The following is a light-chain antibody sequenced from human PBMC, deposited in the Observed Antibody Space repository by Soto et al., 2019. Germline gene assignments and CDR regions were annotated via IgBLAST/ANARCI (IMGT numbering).Light chain of an antibody. CDR3: QQYYESPYA. Sequence: DIVMTQSPDYLALSLGERATINCKSSQTVLYSSNNRNYLAWYQQKPGQPPKLLIYWASSRESGVLDRFSCSESGTNFTLTISSLQAEDVAVYYCQQYYESPYAFGQGTKLEIK. J-gene: IGKJ2*01. V-gene: IGKV4-1*01. CDR1: QTVLYSSNNRNY. CDR2: WAS.